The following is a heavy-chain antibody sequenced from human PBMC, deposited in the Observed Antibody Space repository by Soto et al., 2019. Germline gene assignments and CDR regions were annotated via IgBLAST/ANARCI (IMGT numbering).Heavy chain of an antibody. V-gene: IGHV4-31*03. J-gene: IGHJ6*02. Sequence: SETLSLTCTVSGGSISSGSSYWGWIRQPPGKGLEWIGYIYYSGSTYYNPSLKSRVTISVDTSKNQFSLKLSSVTAADTAVYYCARDGRGSIAAAGPDFNYYYGMDVWGQGTTVTVSS. CDR2: IYYSGST. CDR3: ARDGRGSIAAAGPDFNYYYGMDV. D-gene: IGHD6-13*01. CDR1: GGSISSGSSY.